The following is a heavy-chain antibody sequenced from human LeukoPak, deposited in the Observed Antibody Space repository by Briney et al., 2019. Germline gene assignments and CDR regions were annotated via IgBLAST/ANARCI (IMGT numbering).Heavy chain of an antibody. Sequence: SETLSLTCTVSGGSISSSSDYWGWIRQAPGKGLEWIGSIYYSGSTYYNPSLKSRVTISVDTSKNQFSLKLSSVTAADTAVYYCARQGISNWFDPWGQGTLVTVSS. CDR2: IYYSGST. CDR3: ARQGISNWFDP. CDR1: GGSISSSSDY. J-gene: IGHJ5*02. V-gene: IGHV4-39*01.